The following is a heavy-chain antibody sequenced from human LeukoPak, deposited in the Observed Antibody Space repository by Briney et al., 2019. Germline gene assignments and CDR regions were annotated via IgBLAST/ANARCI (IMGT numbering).Heavy chain of an antibody. V-gene: IGHV4-31*03. J-gene: IGHJ6*02. CDR3: ARDADYYGSGSDLNGMDV. D-gene: IGHD3-10*01. Sequence: SETLYLTCTVSGGSISSGGYYWSWIRQHPGKGLEWIGYIYYSGSTYYNPSLKSRVTISVDTSKNQFSLKLSSVTAADTAVYYCARDADYYGSGSDLNGMDVWGQGTTVTVSS. CDR1: GGSISSGGYY. CDR2: IYYSGST.